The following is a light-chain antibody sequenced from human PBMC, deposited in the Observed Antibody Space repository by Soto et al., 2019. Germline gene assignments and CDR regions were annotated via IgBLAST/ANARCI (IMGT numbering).Light chain of an antibody. CDR2: AAS. CDR3: QQYYNYPQT. J-gene: IGKJ3*01. V-gene: IGKV1-8*01. CDR1: QGISSY. Sequence: IQMTQSPATLSGSVGDRATITCRASQGISSYLAWYQQKPGKAPKLLIYAASTLQSGVPSRFSGSGSGTDFTLTISCLQSKDFATYYCQQYYNYPQTFGPGTKVDIK.